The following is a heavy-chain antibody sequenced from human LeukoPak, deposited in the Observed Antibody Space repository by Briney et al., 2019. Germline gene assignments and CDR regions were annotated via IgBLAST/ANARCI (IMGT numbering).Heavy chain of an antibody. D-gene: IGHD3-10*01. V-gene: IGHV3-21*01. CDR2: INSMSNFI. CDR3: AREDRFGFDY. J-gene: IGHJ4*02. CDR1: GFTSFNFP. Sequence: GGSLRLSCEASGFTSFNFPMNWVRQAPGKGLEWVSCINSMSNFIYYADSVRGRFTISRDNAKNSLYLQINSLRAEDTAVYYCAREDRFGFDYWGQGTLVTVSS.